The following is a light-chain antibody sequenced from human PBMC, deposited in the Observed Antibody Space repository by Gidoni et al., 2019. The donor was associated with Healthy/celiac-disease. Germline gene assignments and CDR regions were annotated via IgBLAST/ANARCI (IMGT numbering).Light chain of an antibody. CDR2: GAS. CDR3: QQYNNWPLMCS. Sequence: ELVMTQSPATLSVSPGERATLSCRASQSVSSNLAWYQQKPGQAPRPLIYGASTRATGIPARFSGSGSGTEFTLTISSLQSEDFAVYYCQQYNNWPLMCSFGQGTKLEIK. V-gene: IGKV3-15*01. J-gene: IGKJ2*04. CDR1: QSVSSN.